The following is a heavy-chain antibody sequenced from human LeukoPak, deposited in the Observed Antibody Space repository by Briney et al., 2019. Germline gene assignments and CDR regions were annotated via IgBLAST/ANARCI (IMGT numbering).Heavy chain of an antibody. D-gene: IGHD3-10*01. CDR1: GGSIRSYY. J-gene: IGHJ5*02. CDR3: ARGGYYGSGNDFRFDP. Sequence: SETLSLTCTVSGGSIRSYYWSWIRQPPGKGLEWIGYIYYSGSTNYNLSLKSRVTISVDTSKNQFSLKLSSVTAADTAVYYCARGGYYGSGNDFRFDPWGQGTLVTVSS. CDR2: IYYSGST. V-gene: IGHV4-59*01.